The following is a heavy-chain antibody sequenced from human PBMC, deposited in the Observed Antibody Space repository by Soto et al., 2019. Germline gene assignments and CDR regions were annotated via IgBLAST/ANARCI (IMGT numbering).Heavy chain of an antibody. CDR1: GYTFTNFG. CDR2: INAYNGNT. J-gene: IGHJ4*02. D-gene: IGHD1-20*01. CDR3: AVDNWNDVPFDY. V-gene: IGHV1-18*01. Sequence: VASVKVSCKASGYTFTNFGISWVRQAPGQRLEWMGWINAYNGNTKYAQKFQGKVTITRDTSTSTAYMELSSLRSEDTAVYYCAVDNWNDVPFDYWGQGTLVTVSS.